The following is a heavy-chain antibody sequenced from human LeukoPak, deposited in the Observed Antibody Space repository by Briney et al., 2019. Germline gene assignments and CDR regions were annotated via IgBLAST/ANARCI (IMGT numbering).Heavy chain of an antibody. V-gene: IGHV4-4*07. CDR3: ARDPPTHGDLFY. CDR2: MDATGST. Sequence: SETLSLTCTVSGGSINRYFWNWIRQPAGEELEWIGRMDATGSTNYNPSLKSRVTMSVDTSKNQFSLKLSSVTAADTAVYYCARDPPTHGDLFYWGQGTLVTVSS. CDR1: GGSINRYF. J-gene: IGHJ4*02. D-gene: IGHD4-17*01.